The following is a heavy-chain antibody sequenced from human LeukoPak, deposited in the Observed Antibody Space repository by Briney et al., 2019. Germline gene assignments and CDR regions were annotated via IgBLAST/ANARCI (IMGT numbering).Heavy chain of an antibody. Sequence: SVTVSCKASGGTFSSYAISWVRQAPGQGLGWMGGIIPIFGTANYAQKFQGRVTITADESTSTAYMELSSLRSGDTAVYYCARGPRGGVVVPAAMMQYYYYGMDVWGQGTTVTVSS. J-gene: IGHJ6*02. CDR2: IIPIFGTA. V-gene: IGHV1-69*13. D-gene: IGHD2-2*01. CDR3: ARGPRGGVVVPAAMMQYYYYGMDV. CDR1: GGTFSSYA.